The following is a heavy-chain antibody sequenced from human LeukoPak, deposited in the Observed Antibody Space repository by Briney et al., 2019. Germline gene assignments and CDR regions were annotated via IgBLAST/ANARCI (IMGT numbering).Heavy chain of an antibody. CDR2: ISAHNGNT. D-gene: IGHD6-19*01. Sequence: GASVKVSCKASGFTFTTYAFSWVRQAPGQGLEWMGWISAHNGNTNYAQKLQGRVTMTTDTSTNTAYMELGSLRFDDTAVYYCARHFSSGWPLEALDVWGQGTLVTVSS. CDR3: ARHFSSGWPLEALDV. V-gene: IGHV1-18*01. CDR1: GFTFTTYA. J-gene: IGHJ3*01.